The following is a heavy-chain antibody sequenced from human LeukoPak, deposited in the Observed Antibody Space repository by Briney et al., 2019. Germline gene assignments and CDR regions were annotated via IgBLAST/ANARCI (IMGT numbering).Heavy chain of an antibody. J-gene: IGHJ6*02. CDR2: IYTSGST. Sequence: SETLSLTCAVYGGSFSSYYWSWIRQPAGKGLEWIGRIYTSGSTNYNPSLESRVTMSVDTSKNQFSLKLSSVTAADTAVYYCARDTYYPDSYYYYGMDVWGQGTTVTVSS. CDR3: ARDTYYPDSYYYYGMDV. D-gene: IGHD3-10*01. V-gene: IGHV4-4*07. CDR1: GGSFSSYY.